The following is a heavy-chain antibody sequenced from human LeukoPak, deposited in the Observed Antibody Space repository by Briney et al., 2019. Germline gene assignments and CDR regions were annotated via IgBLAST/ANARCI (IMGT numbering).Heavy chain of an antibody. Sequence: ASVNVSCKASGYTFTSYGISWVRQAPGQGLEWMGWISAYNGNTNYAQKLQGRVTTTTDTSTSTAYMELRSLRSDDTAVYYCARDRIVVVPAANYGMDVWGQGTTVTVSS. CDR1: GYTFTSYG. CDR2: ISAYNGNT. V-gene: IGHV1-18*01. D-gene: IGHD2-2*01. J-gene: IGHJ6*02. CDR3: ARDRIVVVPAANYGMDV.